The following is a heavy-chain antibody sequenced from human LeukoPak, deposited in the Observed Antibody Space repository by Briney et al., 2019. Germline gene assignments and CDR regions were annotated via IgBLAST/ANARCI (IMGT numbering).Heavy chain of an antibody. CDR3: TGAGVY. CDR1: GFTFGDYT. Sequence: GGSLRLSCTTSGFTFGDYTLSWFRQAPGKGLEWVGFIRSKTYGGTTEYAASVKGRFTISRDDSKSIAYLQMNSLKTEDTAVYYCTGAGVYWGQGTLVTVSS. V-gene: IGHV3-49*03. D-gene: IGHD3-10*01. J-gene: IGHJ4*02. CDR2: IRSKTYGGTT.